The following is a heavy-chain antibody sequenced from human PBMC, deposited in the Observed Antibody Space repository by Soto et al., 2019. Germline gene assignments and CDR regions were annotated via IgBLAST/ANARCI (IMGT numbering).Heavy chain of an antibody. V-gene: IGHV3-23*01. D-gene: IGHD6-13*01. CDR2: ISGSGGST. J-gene: IGHJ6*02. CDR3: ARDERSDYSSSWYYYYGMDV. Sequence: GGSLRLSCAASGFTFSSYAMSWVRQAPGKGLEWVSAISGSGGSTYYADSVKGRFTISRDNSKNTLYLQMNSLRAEDTAVYYCARDERSDYSSSWYYYYGMDVWGQGTTVTVSS. CDR1: GFTFSSYA.